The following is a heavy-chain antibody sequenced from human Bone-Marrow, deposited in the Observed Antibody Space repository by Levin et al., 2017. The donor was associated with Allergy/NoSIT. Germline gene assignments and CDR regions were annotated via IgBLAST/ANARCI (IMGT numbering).Heavy chain of an antibody. J-gene: IGHJ3*01. CDR2: IYPTDSET. Sequence: PGGSLRLSCQDSGFNGLTYWIGWVRQLPGKGLEWMGAIYPTDSETRYNPSFAGRVTFSADKSSKTTYLQWNSLKASDTAIYYCAFTYGDGCGDYGAAFEFWGQGTMVIVSS. CDR3: AFTYGDGCGDYGAAFEF. V-gene: IGHV5-51*01. CDR1: GFNGLTYW. D-gene: IGHD4-17*01.